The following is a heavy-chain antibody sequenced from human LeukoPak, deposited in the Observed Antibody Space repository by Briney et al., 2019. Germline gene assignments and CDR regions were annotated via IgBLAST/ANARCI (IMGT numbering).Heavy chain of an antibody. CDR3: AKGWWEAAGNYFQH. Sequence: GGSLRLSCAASGFTFSSYWMSWVRQAPGKGLEWVANIKQDGSEKYYVDSVKGRFTISRDNAKNSLYLQMNSLRAEDTAVYYCAKGWWEAAGNYFQHWGQGTLVTVSS. V-gene: IGHV3-7*01. CDR2: IKQDGSEK. D-gene: IGHD2-15*01. J-gene: IGHJ1*01. CDR1: GFTFSSYW.